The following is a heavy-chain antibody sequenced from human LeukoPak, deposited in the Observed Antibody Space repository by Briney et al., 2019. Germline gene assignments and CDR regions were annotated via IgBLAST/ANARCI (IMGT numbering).Heavy chain of an antibody. CDR2: LASDGITQ. D-gene: IGHD3-22*01. CDR1: VFTLTSYA. V-gene: IGHV3-30*04. J-gene: IGHJ4*02. Sequence: PGGSLRLSSVASVFTLTSYAMHWVRQAPGKGLEWVTILASDGITQHYADSVRGRFTISRDDSKKTLYLQMNSLRREDTAIYYCARGAPRVVAFDHWGQGALVTVSS. CDR3: ARGAPRVVAFDH.